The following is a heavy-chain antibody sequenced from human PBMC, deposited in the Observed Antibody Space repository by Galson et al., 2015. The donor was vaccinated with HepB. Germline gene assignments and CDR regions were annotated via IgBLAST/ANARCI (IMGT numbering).Heavy chain of an antibody. CDR1: GVTFSSYT. Sequence: SLRLSCAASGVTFSSYTMNWVRQAPGKGLEWVSYIDVSISIIYYGDSVKGRFTISRDNAENSLYLQMNSLRDEDTAVYYCARDRGGSGIHLSYYYGMDVWGQGTTVTVSS. CDR2: IDVSISII. J-gene: IGHJ6*02. CDR3: ARDRGGSGIHLSYYYGMDV. V-gene: IGHV3-48*02. D-gene: IGHD3-10*01.